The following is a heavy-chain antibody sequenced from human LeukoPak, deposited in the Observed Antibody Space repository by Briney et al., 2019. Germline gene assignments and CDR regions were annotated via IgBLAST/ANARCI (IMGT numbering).Heavy chain of an antibody. CDR3: ARLFYLGGATKYHFDY. J-gene: IGHJ4*02. CDR1: GGSISSSTYY. CDR2: TYYSWTT. V-gene: IGHV4-39*01. Sequence: KPSETLSLTCTVSGGSISSSTYYWGWIRQPPGKGLEWIASTYYSWTTYYNPSLKSRVTISVDTSKNQFSLKLSSVTAADTAVYYCARLFYLGGATKYHFDYWGQGTLVTVSS. D-gene: IGHD4/OR15-4a*01.